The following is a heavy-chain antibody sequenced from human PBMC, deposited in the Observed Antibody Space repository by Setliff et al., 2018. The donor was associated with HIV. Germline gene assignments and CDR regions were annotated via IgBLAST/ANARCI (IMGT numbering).Heavy chain of an antibody. CDR2: INTNTGNP. CDR1: GGNFTSYC. Sequence: ASVKVSCKASGGNFTSYCIGWVRQAPGQGLEWMGYINTNTGNPTYAQGFTGRFVFSVDTPVSTAYLQIFSLKAEDTAVYYCTRDHTPPPNYDFWSGQIDLRNIFYYMDVWGTGSPVTVSS. V-gene: IGHV7-4-1*01. CDR3: TRDHTPPPNYDFWSGQIDLRNIFYYMDV. D-gene: IGHD3-3*01. J-gene: IGHJ6*03.